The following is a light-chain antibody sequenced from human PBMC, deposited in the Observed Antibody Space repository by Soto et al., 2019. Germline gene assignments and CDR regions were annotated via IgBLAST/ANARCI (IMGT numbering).Light chain of an antibody. CDR2: GNS. CDR3: HSYDSSRSALV. Sequence: QAVVTQPPSVSGAPGQRVTISCTGSSSNIGAGNDVPWYQQLPGTAPKLLIYGNSNRPSGVPDRFSGSKSDTSASLAITGLQADDEADYYCHSYDSSRSALVFGTGTKLTVL. CDR1: SSNIGAGND. J-gene: IGLJ1*01. V-gene: IGLV1-40*01.